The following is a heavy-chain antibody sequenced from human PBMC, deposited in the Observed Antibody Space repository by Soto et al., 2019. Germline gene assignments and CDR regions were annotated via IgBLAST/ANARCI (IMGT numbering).Heavy chain of an antibody. CDR2: ISSSSSYI. CDR1: GFTFSSYS. Sequence: GGSLRLSCAASGFTFSSYSMNWVRQAPGKGLEWVSSISSSSSYIYYADSVKGRFTISRDNAKNSLYLQMNSLRAEDTAVYYCARVVPTPHNVLRYFDWLALGEKYYYYMDVWGKGTTVTVSS. CDR3: ARVVPTPHNVLRYFDWLALGEKYYYYMDV. V-gene: IGHV3-21*01. D-gene: IGHD3-9*01. J-gene: IGHJ6*03.